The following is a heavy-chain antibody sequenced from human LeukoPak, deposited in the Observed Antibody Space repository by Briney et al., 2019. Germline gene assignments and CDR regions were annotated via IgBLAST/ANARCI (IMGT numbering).Heavy chain of an antibody. CDR3: ARLPYDYVWGSYRYYFDY. J-gene: IGHJ4*02. CDR1: GGSFSGYY. V-gene: IGHV4-34*01. D-gene: IGHD3-16*02. CDR2: INHSGST. Sequence: SETLSLTCAVYGGSFSGYYWSWIRQPPGKGLEWIGEINHSGSTNYNPSLKSRVTISVDTSKNQFSLKLSSVTAADTAVYYCARLPYDYVWGSYRYYFDYWGQGTLVTVSS.